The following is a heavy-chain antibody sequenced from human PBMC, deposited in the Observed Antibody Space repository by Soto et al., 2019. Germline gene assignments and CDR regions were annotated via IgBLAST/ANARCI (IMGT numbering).Heavy chain of an antibody. J-gene: IGHJ5*02. D-gene: IGHD2-2*01. CDR1: GGYISSVDYY. CDR3: ARVVTSVVPASDWFDP. V-gene: IGHV4-30-4*02. Sequence: PSETQSLTCTVSGGYISSVDYYWIWILPPPGKGLEWIGYIYYSGSTYYNPSLKSRVTISVDTSKNQFSLKLSSVTAADTAVYYCARVVTSVVPASDWFDPWGQGNLVTGSS. CDR2: IYYSGST.